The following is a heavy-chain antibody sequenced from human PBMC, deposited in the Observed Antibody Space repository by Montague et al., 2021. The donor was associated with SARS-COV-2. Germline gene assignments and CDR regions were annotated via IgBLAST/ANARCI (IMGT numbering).Heavy chain of an antibody. D-gene: IGHD1-14*01. CDR2: TYYRSKWYN. V-gene: IGHV6-1*01. J-gene: IGHJ4*02. CDR1: GDSVSSNIAA. Sequence: CAISGDSVSSNIAAWNWIRQSPSRGLEWLGRTYYRSKWYNDYAVSVRSRITISPDTSKNQFSLQLNSVTPEDTAVYYCTQERGPDRTTRHYFDYWGQGTLVTVSS. CDR3: TQERGPDRTTRHYFDY.